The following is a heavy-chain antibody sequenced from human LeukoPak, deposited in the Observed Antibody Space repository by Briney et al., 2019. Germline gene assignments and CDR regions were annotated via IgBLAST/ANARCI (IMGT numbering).Heavy chain of an antibody. J-gene: IGHJ6*02. V-gene: IGHV3-9*01. CDR1: GFTFDDYA. Sequence: PGRSLRLSCAASGFTFDDYAMHWVRQAPGKGLEWVAGIGYNSETIRYADSVKGRFTISRDNAENSLYLQMNSLSGEDTALYYCAKDIVAAIPFMNYGLDVWGQGTTVTVSS. CDR3: AKDIVAAIPFMNYGLDV. D-gene: IGHD5-12*01. CDR2: IGYNSETI.